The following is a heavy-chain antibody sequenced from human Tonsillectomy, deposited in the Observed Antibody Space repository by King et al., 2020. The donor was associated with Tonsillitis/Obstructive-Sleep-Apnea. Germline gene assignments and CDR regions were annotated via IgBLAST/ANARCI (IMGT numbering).Heavy chain of an antibody. J-gene: IGHJ4*02. CDR3: ARDGISGYIDY. CDR2: IWYDGSNK. V-gene: IGHV3-33*01. Sequence: VQLVESGGGVVQPGRSLRLSCAASGFTFSSYGMHWVRQAPGKGREWVAVIWYDGSNKYYADSVKGRFTISRDNSKNTLYVQMNSLRAEDTAVYYCARDGISGYIDYWGPGTLVTVSS. D-gene: IGHD3-22*01. CDR1: GFTFSSYG.